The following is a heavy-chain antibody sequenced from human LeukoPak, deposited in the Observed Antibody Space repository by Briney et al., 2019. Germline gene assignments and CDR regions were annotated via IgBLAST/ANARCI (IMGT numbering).Heavy chain of an antibody. CDR2: ISGSGGST. V-gene: IGHV3-23*01. CDR1: GFTFSSYA. CDR3: AKDGADPYHFDY. J-gene: IGHJ4*02. D-gene: IGHD2-2*01. Sequence: GGSLRLSCAASGFTFSSYAMSWVRQAPGKGLEWVSAISGSGGSTYYADSVKGRFTTSRDNSKNTLYLQMNSLRAEDTAVYCCAKDGADPYHFDYWGQGTLVTVSS.